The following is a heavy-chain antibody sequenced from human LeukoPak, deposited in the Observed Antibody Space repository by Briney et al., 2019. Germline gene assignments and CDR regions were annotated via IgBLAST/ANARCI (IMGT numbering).Heavy chain of an antibody. CDR3: ARELGWGSAGSWYFDL. Sequence: PSETLSLTCTVSGGSTSSYYWSWIQQPPGKGLEWIGYIYFIGTTQYNPSLESRVTVSLDTSKNQFSLKLTSVTAADTAVYYCARELGWGSAGSWYFDLWGRGTLVTVSS. D-gene: IGHD7-27*01. CDR1: GGSTSSYY. J-gene: IGHJ2*01. V-gene: IGHV4-59*12. CDR2: IYFIGTT.